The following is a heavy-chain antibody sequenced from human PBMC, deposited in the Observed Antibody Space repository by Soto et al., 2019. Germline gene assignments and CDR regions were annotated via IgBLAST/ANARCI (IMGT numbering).Heavy chain of an antibody. CDR1: GGSINNSSFY. CDR3: ARRPLVRGIIPYYFDS. Sequence: QLQLQESGPGLVKPSETLSLTCTVSGGSINNSSFYWGWVRQPPGKRLEWIGSIYYSGSAYYNPSLKSRLIISVDTSKNQFCLNLSSVTAADTAVYFCARRPLVRGIIPYYFDSWGQGTLVTVSS. V-gene: IGHV4-39*01. D-gene: IGHD3-10*01. J-gene: IGHJ4*02. CDR2: IYYSGSA.